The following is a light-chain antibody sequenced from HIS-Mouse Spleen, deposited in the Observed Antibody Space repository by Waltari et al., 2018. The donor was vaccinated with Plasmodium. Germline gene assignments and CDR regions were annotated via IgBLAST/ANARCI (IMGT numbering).Light chain of an antibody. V-gene: IGLV5-37*01. CDR2: YNSYPDK. CDR3: MIWPSNASGV. CDR1: SDINVGSNT. Sequence: HPVLTPPPSSSASPGESARLTCTLPSDINVGSNTLYLDQQTPRSPPRYLLYYNSYPDKGQGSGFPSRFSGSKDASANTVILLISGLQSEDEADYYCMIWPSNASGVFGGGTKLTVL. J-gene: IGLJ3*02.